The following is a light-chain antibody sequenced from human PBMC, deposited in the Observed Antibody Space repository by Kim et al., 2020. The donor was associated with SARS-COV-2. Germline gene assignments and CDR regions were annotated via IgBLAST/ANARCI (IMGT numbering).Light chain of an antibody. Sequence: MSPGKRVTLSCRARQSIGRNLAWYQQKAGQPPRLLIYGASTMATGIPARFSGSGSGTEFTLTINTLQSEDFAVYYCQQHDDWPPTFGGGTKVDIK. CDR2: GAS. CDR3: QQHDDWPPT. V-gene: IGKV3D-15*01. J-gene: IGKJ4*01. CDR1: QSIGRN.